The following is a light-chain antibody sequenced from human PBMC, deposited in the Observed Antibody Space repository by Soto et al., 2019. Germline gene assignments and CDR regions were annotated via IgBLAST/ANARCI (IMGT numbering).Light chain of an antibody. Sequence: QMTQSPSSLSASVGEKIIITCRASRDVGSDVSWYQQKPGQAPKLLIYAASNLYTGVPSRFSGSRSGTEFTLTISSLQPEDFASSYSLQDYGASWTFR. CDR2: AAS. V-gene: IGKV1-6*01. CDR1: RDVGSD. J-gene: IGKJ1*01. CDR3: LQDYGASWT.